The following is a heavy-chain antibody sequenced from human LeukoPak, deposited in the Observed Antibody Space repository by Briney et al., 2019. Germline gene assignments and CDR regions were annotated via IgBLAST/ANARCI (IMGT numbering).Heavy chain of an antibody. CDR2: ISSSSSYI. J-gene: IGHJ3*02. V-gene: IGHV3-21*01. CDR1: GFTFSSYS. Sequence: GGSLRLSCAASGFTFSSYSMNWVRQAPGKGLEWVSSISSSSSYIYYADSVKGRFTISRDNAKNSLYLQMNSLRAEDTAVYYCARDSRGRSYLEVFDIWGQGTMVTVSS. D-gene: IGHD1-26*01. CDR3: ARDSRGRSYLEVFDI.